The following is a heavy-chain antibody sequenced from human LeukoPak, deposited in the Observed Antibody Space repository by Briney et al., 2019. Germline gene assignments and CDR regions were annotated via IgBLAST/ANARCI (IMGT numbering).Heavy chain of an antibody. CDR2: ISSSSSYI. Sequence: GGSLRLSCAAPGFTFSSYSMNWVRQAPGKGLEWVSSISSSSSYIYYADSVKGRFTISRDNAKNSLYLQMNSLRAEDTAVYYCARTPTADWLPPGWGQGTLVTVSS. J-gene: IGHJ4*02. D-gene: IGHD3-9*01. V-gene: IGHV3-21*01. CDR3: ARTPTADWLPPG. CDR1: GFTFSSYS.